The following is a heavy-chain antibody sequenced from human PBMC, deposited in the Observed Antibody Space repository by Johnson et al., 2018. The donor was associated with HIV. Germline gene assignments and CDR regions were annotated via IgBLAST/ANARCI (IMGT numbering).Heavy chain of an antibody. Sequence: VQLVESGGGLVQPGRSLRLSCAASGFTFSGYWMSWVRQTPGKGLEWVANIKEDGSERNYVDSVKGRFTISRDNAKKSLYLQMNSLRAEDTAVYYCAREGWELLYAFDIWGQGTMVTVSS. CDR2: IKEDGSER. CDR3: AREGWELLYAFDI. J-gene: IGHJ3*02. CDR1: GFTFSGYW. D-gene: IGHD1-26*01. V-gene: IGHV3-7*01.